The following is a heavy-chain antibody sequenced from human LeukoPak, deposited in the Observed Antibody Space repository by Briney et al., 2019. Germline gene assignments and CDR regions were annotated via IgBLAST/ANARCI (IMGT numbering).Heavy chain of an antibody. J-gene: IGHJ4*02. CDR2: ISSSSSYI. Sequence: GGSLRLSCAASGFTFSSYSVNWVRQAPGKGLEWVSSISSSSSYIYYADSVKGRFTISRDNAKNSLYLQMYSLRAEDTAVYYCAREKAVAGLEGIDYWGQGALVTVSS. D-gene: IGHD6-19*01. V-gene: IGHV3-21*01. CDR1: GFTFSSYS. CDR3: AREKAVAGLEGIDY.